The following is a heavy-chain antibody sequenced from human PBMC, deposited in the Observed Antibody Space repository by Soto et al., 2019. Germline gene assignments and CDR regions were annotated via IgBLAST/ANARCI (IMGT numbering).Heavy chain of an antibody. Sequence: EVQLLESGGGLVQPGGSLRLSCAASGFTFSSYWMSWVRQAPGKGLEWVANIKKDGSEKYYVDSVKGRFTISRDNAKNSLYLKMTSLRAEDPALYYCARIESTTLADAFDIWGQGTMVTVSS. CDR1: GFTFSSYW. CDR2: IKKDGSEK. D-gene: IGHD1-7*01. CDR3: ARIESTTLADAFDI. J-gene: IGHJ3*02. V-gene: IGHV3-7*03.